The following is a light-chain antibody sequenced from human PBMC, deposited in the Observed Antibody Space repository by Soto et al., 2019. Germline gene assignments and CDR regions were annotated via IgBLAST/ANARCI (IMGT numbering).Light chain of an antibody. J-gene: IGLJ1*01. V-gene: IGLV2-8*01. CDR3: SSFAGSHYV. Sequence: QSVLTQPPPASGSPGQSVTISCTGTSSDVGGYNYVSWYQQHPGKAPKLMIYEVSKRPSGVPDRFSGSKSGNTASLTVSGLQAEDEADYFCSSFAGSHYVFGAGTKVTVL. CDR1: SSDVGGYNY. CDR2: EVS.